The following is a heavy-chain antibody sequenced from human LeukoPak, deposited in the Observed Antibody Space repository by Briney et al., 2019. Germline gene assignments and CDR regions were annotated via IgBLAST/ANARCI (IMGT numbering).Heavy chain of an antibody. CDR1: GFTFSSYS. CDR3: ARVLSIRSGGYDAFDI. D-gene: IGHD6-25*01. Sequence: GGSLRLSCAASGFTFSSYSMNWVRQAPGKGLEWVSFISTSSSYIYYADSLKGRFTISRDNAKKSLYLQMNSLRAGDTAMYYCARVLSIRSGGYDAFDIWGQGTMVTVSS. CDR2: ISTSSSYI. V-gene: IGHV3-21*01. J-gene: IGHJ3*02.